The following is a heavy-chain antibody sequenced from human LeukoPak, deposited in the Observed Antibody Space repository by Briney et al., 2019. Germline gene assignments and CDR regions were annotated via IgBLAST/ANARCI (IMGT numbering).Heavy chain of an antibody. J-gene: IGHJ5*02. D-gene: IGHD2-2*01. CDR1: GGSISSGGYY. V-gene: IGHV4-30-2*01. CDR3: ARSPLQLLRFDP. Sequence: SQTLSLTCTVSGGSISSGGYYWSWIRQPPGKGLEWIGYIYHSGSTYYNPSLKSRVTISVDRSKNQFSLKLSSVTAADTAVYYCARSPLQLLRFDPWGQGTLVTVSS. CDR2: IYHSGST.